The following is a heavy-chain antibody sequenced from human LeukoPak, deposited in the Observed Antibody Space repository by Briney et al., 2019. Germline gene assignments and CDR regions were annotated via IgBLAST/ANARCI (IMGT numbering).Heavy chain of an antibody. V-gene: IGHV4-34*01. D-gene: IGHD2-15*01. Sequence: PSETLSLTCAVYDGSFRGYFWSWIRLPPGKGVEWIGDINHSGSTDYNPSLKSRVTIEVDTSKKQFSLNLRSVTAADTAVYYCARGGAVGATYLLLDYWGQGTVVTVSS. CDR3: ARGGAVGATYLLLDY. J-gene: IGHJ4*02. CDR2: INHSGST. CDR1: DGSFRGYF.